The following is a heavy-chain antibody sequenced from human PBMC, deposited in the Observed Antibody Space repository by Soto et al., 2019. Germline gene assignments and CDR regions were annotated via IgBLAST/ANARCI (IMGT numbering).Heavy chain of an antibody. Sequence: QVQLLQSGAEVKKPGASVKVSCKASGYTFTSYGISWVRQAPGQGLEWMGWSSAYNVNTNYAQKLQGIVTMTTDTSTRTAYMEVRSLTSDERAVYYCARDSPPGDYWGQGTLVTVSS. J-gene: IGHJ4*02. CDR2: SSAYNVNT. CDR3: ARDSPPGDY. V-gene: IGHV1-18*01. CDR1: GYTFTSYG.